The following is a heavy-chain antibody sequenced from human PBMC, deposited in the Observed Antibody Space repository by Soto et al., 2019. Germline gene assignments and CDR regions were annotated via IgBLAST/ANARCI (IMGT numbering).Heavy chain of an antibody. Sequence: ASVKVSCKASGYTFTSYYMHWVRQAPGQGLEWMGIINPSGGSTSYAQKFQGRVTMTRDTSTSTVYMELSSLRSEDTAVYYCARDYPDNYDSSGYYDSMVGFDIWGQGTMVTVSS. CDR3: ARDYPDNYDSSGYYDSMVGFDI. V-gene: IGHV1-46*01. CDR2: INPSGGST. D-gene: IGHD3-22*01. J-gene: IGHJ3*02. CDR1: GYTFTSYY.